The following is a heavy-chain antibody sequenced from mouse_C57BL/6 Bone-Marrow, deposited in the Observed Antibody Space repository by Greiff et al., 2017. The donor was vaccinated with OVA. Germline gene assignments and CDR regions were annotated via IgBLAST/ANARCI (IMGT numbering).Heavy chain of an antibody. V-gene: IGHV1-55*01. CDR1: GYTFTSYW. Sequence: VKLMESGAELVKPGASVKMSCKASGYTFTSYWITWVKQRPGQGLEWIGDIYPGSGSTNYNEKFKSKATLTVDTSSSTAYMQLSSLTSEDSAVYYCARSGIYSNYWYFDVWGTGTTVTVSS. CDR2: IYPGSGST. CDR3: ARSGIYSNYWYFDV. J-gene: IGHJ1*03. D-gene: IGHD2-5*01.